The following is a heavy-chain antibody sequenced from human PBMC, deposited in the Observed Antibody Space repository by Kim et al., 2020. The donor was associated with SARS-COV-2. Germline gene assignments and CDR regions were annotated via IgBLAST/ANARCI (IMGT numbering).Heavy chain of an antibody. D-gene: IGHD3-10*01. Sequence: ASVKVSCKASGYTFTSYAMHWVRQAPGQRLEWMGWINAGNGNTKYSQKFQGRVTITRDTSASTAYMELSSLRSEDTAVYYCARDRPNRVVRGVTLSQTHYYYGMDVWGQGTTVTVSS. V-gene: IGHV1-3*01. CDR2: INAGNGNT. J-gene: IGHJ6*02. CDR1: GYTFTSYA. CDR3: ARDRPNRVVRGVTLSQTHYYYGMDV.